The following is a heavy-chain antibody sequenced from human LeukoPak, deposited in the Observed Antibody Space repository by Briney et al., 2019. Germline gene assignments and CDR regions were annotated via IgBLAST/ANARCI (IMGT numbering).Heavy chain of an antibody. D-gene: IGHD2-15*01. J-gene: IGHJ5*02. CDR1: GYSISSGYY. CDR3: ARHEVVVAATQGWFDP. V-gene: IGHV4-38-2*01. CDR2: IYHSGST. Sequence: SETLSLTCAVSGYSISSGYYWGWIRQPPGKGLEWIASIYHSGSTYYNPSLKSRVTISVDTSKNQFSLKLSSVTAADTAVYYCARHEVVVAATQGWFDPWGQGTLVTVSS.